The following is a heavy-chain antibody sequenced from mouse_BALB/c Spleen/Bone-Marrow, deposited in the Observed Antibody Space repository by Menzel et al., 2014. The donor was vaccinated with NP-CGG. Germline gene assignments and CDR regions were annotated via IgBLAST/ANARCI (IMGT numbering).Heavy chain of an antibody. CDR3: ARDCAGCAY. D-gene: IGHD6-1*01. Sequence: QVQLQQSGSVLVRPGASVKLSCKASGYTFTSSWMHWAKQRPGQGLEWIGEIHPNSGNTNYNEKFKGKATLTVDTSSSTAYAELSSPTPEDSAVYYCARDCAGCAYRGQGTLGSVSA. J-gene: IGHJ3*01. CDR1: GYTFTSSW. CDR2: IHPNSGNT. V-gene: IGHV1S130*01.